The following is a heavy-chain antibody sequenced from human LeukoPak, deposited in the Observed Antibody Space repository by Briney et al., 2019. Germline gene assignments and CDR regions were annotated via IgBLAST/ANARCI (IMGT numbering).Heavy chain of an antibody. CDR3: ARAGKWLPDDLDY. D-gene: IGHD3-10*01. Sequence: GRSLRLSCIESGFTFSSFGMHWVRQAPGKGLEWVAFASFDESKTYYMDSVKGRFAISRDNSKNTLYLQLTSLKAEDTAVYYCARAGKWLPDDLDYWGQGTLVTVSS. V-gene: IGHV3-33*01. J-gene: IGHJ4*02. CDR1: GFTFSSFG. CDR2: ASFDESKT.